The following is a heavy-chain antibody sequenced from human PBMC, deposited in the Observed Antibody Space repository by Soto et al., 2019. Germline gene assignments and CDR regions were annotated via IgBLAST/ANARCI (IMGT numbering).Heavy chain of an antibody. CDR3: ARPYVDTYMAPFDY. CDR1: GDSIISGGYF. V-gene: IGHV4-39*01. Sequence: SETLSLTCTVSGDSIISGGYFWGWVRQPPGRGLEWIGSIHYSGRTFDNPSLKSRLTMSVDTSRNQFSLKLASVTAADTAMYYCARPYVDTYMAPFDYWGQGTLVTVSS. CDR2: IHYSGRT. D-gene: IGHD5-18*01. J-gene: IGHJ4*02.